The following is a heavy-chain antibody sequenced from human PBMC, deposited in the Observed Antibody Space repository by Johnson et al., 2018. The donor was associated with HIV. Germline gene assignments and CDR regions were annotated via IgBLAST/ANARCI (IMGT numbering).Heavy chain of an antibody. J-gene: IGHJ3*02. CDR3: ARDPKRSGSYYKDAFDI. CDR2: ISYDGSNK. D-gene: IGHD3-10*01. V-gene: IGHV3-30-3*01. Sequence: VESGGGVVQPGRSLRLSCAASGFTFSSYAMHWVRQAPGKGLEWVAVISYDGSNKYYADSVKGRFTISRDNSKNTLYLQMNSLRAEDTDVYYCARDPKRSGSYYKDAFDIWGQGTMVTVSS. CDR1: GFTFSSYA.